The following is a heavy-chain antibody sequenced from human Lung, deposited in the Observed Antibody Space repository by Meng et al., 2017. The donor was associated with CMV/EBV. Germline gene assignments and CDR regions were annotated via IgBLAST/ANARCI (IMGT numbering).Heavy chain of an antibody. Sequence: SXTLSLXCTVSGGSISSSSYYWSWIRQHPGKGPEWIGYVFHTGATYYSPSLNSRLTLSFDTAKNQFSLKLSSVTAADTAVYYCARDSLYEPKYGSDVWGPGTXVTVSS. V-gene: IGHV4-31*03. CDR2: VFHTGAT. J-gene: IGHJ6*02. D-gene: IGHD5/OR15-5a*01. CDR3: ARDSLYEPKYGSDV. CDR1: GGSISSSSYY.